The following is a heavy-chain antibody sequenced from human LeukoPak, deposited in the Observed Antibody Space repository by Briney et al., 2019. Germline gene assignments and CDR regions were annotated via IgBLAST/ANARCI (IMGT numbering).Heavy chain of an antibody. D-gene: IGHD1-26*01. CDR1: GGSINSYY. V-gene: IGHV4-59*01. J-gene: IGHJ4*02. CDR2: ICYSGST. CDR3: ARLFHPALSGNYPFDY. Sequence: KPSETLSLTCTVSGGSINSYYWSWIRQPPGKGLEWITYICYSGSTSYNPSLKSRVTISVDTSKNQFSLKLNSVTAADTAMYYCARLFHPALSGNYPFDYWGQGTLVTVSS.